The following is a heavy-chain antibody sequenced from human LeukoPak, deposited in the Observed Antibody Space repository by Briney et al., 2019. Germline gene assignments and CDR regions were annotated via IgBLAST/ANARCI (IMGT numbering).Heavy chain of an antibody. V-gene: IGHV4-39*02. CDR2: IYYSGST. D-gene: IGHD1-26*01. CDR3: ARDCRPPGGYLNYYYYMDV. CDR1: GGSISSSSYY. Sequence: PSETLSLTCTVSGGSISSSSYYWGWIRQPPGKGLEWIGSIYYSGSTYYNPSLKSRVTISVDTSKNQFSLNLSSVTAADTAVYYCARDCRPPGGYLNYYYYMDVWGKGTTVTVSS. J-gene: IGHJ6*03.